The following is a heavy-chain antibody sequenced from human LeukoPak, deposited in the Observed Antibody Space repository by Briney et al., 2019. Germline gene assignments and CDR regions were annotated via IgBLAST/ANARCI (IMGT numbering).Heavy chain of an antibody. V-gene: IGHV4-59*01. Sequence: SETLSLTCTVSGGSISSYYWSWIRQPPGKGLEWIGYIYYSGSTNYNPSLKSRVTISVDTSKNQFSLKLSSVTAADTAVYYCARGPYYDFWSGPGDYYYYYGMDVWGQGTTVTVSS. CDR1: GGSISSYY. J-gene: IGHJ6*02. CDR2: IYYSGST. CDR3: ARGPYYDFWSGPGDYYYYYGMDV. D-gene: IGHD3-3*01.